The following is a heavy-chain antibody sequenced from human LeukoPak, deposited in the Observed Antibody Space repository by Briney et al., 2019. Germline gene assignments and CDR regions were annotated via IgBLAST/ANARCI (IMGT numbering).Heavy chain of an antibody. CDR3: ARGQTYYYDTSGYGVDF. V-gene: IGHV1-46*01. D-gene: IGHD3-22*01. Sequence: GASVKVSCKASGYTFTNYYIRWVRQAPGQGLEWMGIINPSGDRTSHAQNFQGRVTMTRDTSTSTVYLELSSLRSEDTAVYYCARGQTYYYDTSGYGVDFWGQGTLVTVSS. CDR2: INPSGDRT. J-gene: IGHJ4*02. CDR1: GYTFTNYY.